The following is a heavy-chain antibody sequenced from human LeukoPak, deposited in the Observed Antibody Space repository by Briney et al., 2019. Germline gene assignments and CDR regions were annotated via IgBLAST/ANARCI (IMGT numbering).Heavy chain of an antibody. CDR2: ISGSGGST. CDR3: AKDKTPYCSSTSCIPS. D-gene: IGHD2-2*01. J-gene: IGHJ4*02. CDR1: GFTFSSYA. V-gene: IGHV3-23*01. Sequence: GGSLRLSCAASGFTFSSYAMSWVRQAPGKGLEWASAISGSGGSTYYADSVKGRFTISRDNSKNTLYLQMNSLRAEDTAVYYCAKDKTPYCSSTSCIPSWGQGTLVTVSS.